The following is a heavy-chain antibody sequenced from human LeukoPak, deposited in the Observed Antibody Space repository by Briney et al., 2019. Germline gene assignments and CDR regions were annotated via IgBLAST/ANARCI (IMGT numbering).Heavy chain of an antibody. CDR2: IYPGDSDT. J-gene: IGHJ5*02. CDR1: GYSFTSYW. D-gene: IGHD3-3*01. Sequence: GXXLQISCKGSGYSFTSYWIGWVRQLPGKGLEWMGIIYPGDSDTRYSPSFQGQVTISADKSISTAYLQWSSLKASDTAMYYCARGGTIFPALVWFDPWGQGTLVTVSS. V-gene: IGHV5-51*01. CDR3: ARGGTIFPALVWFDP.